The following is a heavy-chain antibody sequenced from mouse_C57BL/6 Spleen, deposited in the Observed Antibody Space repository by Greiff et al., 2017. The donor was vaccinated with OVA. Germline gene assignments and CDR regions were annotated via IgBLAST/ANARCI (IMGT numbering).Heavy chain of an antibody. CDR1: GYTFTSYW. CDR3: ARKLRDY. D-gene: IGHD1-1*01. CDR2: IDPSDSYT. J-gene: IGHJ2*01. V-gene: IGHV1-50*01. Sequence: QVQLQQPGAELVKPGASVKLSCKASGYTFTSYWMQWVKQRPGQGLEWIGEIDPSDSYTNYNQKFKGKATLTVYTSSSTAYMQLSSLTSEDSAVYYCARKLRDYWGQGTTLTVSS.